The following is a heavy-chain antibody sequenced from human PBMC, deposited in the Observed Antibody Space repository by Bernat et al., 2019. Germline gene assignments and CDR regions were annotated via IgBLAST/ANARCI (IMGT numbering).Heavy chain of an antibody. V-gene: IGHV5-10-1*01. CDR1: GYSFTSYW. D-gene: IGHD3-10*01. J-gene: IGHJ4*02. Sequence: EVQLVQSGAEVKKPGESLKISCKGSGYSFTSYWISWVRQMPGKGLEWMGRIDPSDSYTNYSPSFQGHVTISADKSISTAYLQWSSLKDSDTAMYYCARSITMVRGVMGIYFDYWGQGTLVTVSS. CDR2: IDPSDSYT. CDR3: ARSITMVRGVMGIYFDY.